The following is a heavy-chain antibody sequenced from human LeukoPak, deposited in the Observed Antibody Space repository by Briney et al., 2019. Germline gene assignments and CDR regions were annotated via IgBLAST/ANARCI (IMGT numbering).Heavy chain of an antibody. J-gene: IGHJ4*02. CDR2: INPDSGFT. Sequence: ASVTVSCKASGYKFTDDYMHWVRQAPGQGLEFMGWINPDSGFTNYAQKFKGRVTMTRDTSISTAYLEVRSLTFDDTAVYYCAPTAEAYTSWWKVWGQGTLVTVSS. CDR3: APTAEAYTSWWKV. CDR1: GYKFTDDY. D-gene: IGHD3-16*01. V-gene: IGHV1-2*02.